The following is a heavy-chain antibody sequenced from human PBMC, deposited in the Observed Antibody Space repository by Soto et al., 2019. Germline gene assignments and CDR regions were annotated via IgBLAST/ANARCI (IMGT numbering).Heavy chain of an antibody. J-gene: IGHJ3*02. V-gene: IGHV3-30-3*02. D-gene: IGHD3-3*01. CDR2: ISYDGSNK. CDR3: AKTTTFFVAFDI. CDR1: GFTFSSYA. Sequence: GGSLRLSCAASGFTFSSYAMHWVRQAPGKGLEWVAVISYDGSNKYYADSVKGRFTISRDNSKNTLYLQMNSLRAEDTAVYYCAKTTTFFVAFDIWGQGTMVTVSS.